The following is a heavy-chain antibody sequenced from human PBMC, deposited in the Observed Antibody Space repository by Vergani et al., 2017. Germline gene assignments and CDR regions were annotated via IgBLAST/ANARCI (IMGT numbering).Heavy chain of an antibody. Sequence: QVQLPQSGPGLVKPSQTLSLTCAISGDSVSSNGATWNWIRQSPSRGLEWLGRTYYRSKWYNDYAVSVKSRITINPDTSKNQFSVQLNSMTPEDTAVYYCARDGAHSYSSSWDNNWFDPWGQGTLVTVSS. V-gene: IGHV6-1*01. CDR2: TYYRSKWYN. J-gene: IGHJ5*02. D-gene: IGHD6-13*01. CDR3: ARDGAHSYSSSWDNNWFDP. CDR1: GDSVSSNGAT.